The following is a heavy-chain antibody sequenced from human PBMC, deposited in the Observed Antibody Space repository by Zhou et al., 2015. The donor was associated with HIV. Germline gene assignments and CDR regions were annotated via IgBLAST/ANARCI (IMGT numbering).Heavy chain of an antibody. V-gene: IGHV1-8*02. J-gene: IGHJ3*01. D-gene: IGHD3-10*02. CDR3: ARGPFYYGRGRFAFDF. CDR1: GYTFTGYY. CDR2: MNPDSGNT. Sequence: QVQLVQSGAEVKEPGASVKVSCKTSGYTFTGYYIQWVRQALGQGPEWMGWMNPDSGNTGYPENFQGRVTMTRNTSIDTAYMELSSLRSEDTAVYYCARGPFYYGRGRFAFDFWGQGTLVTVSS.